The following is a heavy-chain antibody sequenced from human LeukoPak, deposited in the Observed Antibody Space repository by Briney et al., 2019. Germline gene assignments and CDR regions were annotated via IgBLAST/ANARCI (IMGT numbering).Heavy chain of an antibody. CDR2: ISSSSDYI. CDR3: ARKNGLDY. Sequence: GGSPRLSCAASGFSFISYSMNWVRQAPGKGLEWVSSISSSSDYIYHADSVKGRFTISRDNAKNSLYLQMNSLRAEDTAVYYCARKNGLDYWGQGTLVTVSS. V-gene: IGHV3-21*01. J-gene: IGHJ4*02. CDR1: GFSFISYS.